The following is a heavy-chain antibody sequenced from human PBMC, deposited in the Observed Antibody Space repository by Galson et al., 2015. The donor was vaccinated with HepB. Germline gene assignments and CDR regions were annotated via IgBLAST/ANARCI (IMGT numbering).Heavy chain of an antibody. J-gene: IGHJ4*02. CDR2: INHSGST. V-gene: IGHV4-34*01. D-gene: IGHD3-3*01. CDR3: ARGPGDFWTGVRNVWSRGGHYLDY. Sequence: SETLSLTCAVYGGSFSGYYWSWIRQSPGKGLEWIGEINHSGSTNYNPSLKSRVTISVDTSTNQFSLKLTSVTAADTAIYYCARGPGDFWTGVRNVWSRGGHYLDYWGQGTLVTVSS. CDR1: GGSFSGYY.